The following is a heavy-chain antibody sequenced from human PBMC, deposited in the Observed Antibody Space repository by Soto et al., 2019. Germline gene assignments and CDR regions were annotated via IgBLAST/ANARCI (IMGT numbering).Heavy chain of an antibody. V-gene: IGHV4-59*11. CDR3: ARGGDNSPWYYSL. CDR2: IFSTGRA. J-gene: IGHJ4*02. CDR1: GGSINTHY. D-gene: IGHD3-10*01. Sequence: KTSETLSLTCSVSGGSINTHYWTWIRQPPGRGLEWIGYIFSTGRANYNPSLESRVTISVDTSKNQLSLKLTSVTAADTAVYYCARGGDNSPWYYSLWGQGTLVTVSS.